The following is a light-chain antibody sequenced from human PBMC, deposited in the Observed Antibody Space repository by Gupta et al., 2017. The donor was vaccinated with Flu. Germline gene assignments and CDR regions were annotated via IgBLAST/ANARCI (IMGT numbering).Light chain of an antibody. CDR3: SAYTTSNTCV. CDR2: EVT. V-gene: IGLV2-14*01. CDR1: TRAVGAYNY. J-gene: IGLJ1*01. Sequence: TRAVGAYNYASWYQKHPGKAPKLLISEVTNRPSGVSDRFSGSKSGNSASLTISGLQTEDEADYYCSAYTTSNTCVFGTGTRVTVL.